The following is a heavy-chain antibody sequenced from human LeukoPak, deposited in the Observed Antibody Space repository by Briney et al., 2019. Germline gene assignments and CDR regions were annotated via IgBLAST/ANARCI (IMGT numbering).Heavy chain of an antibody. CDR2: IYYSGST. D-gene: IGHD3-10*01. CDR1: GGSISSGGYY. CDR3: ARAAPDYGSGSYYKDY. V-gene: IGHV4-31*03. Sequence: SETLSLTCTVSGGSISSGGYYWSWIRQHPGKGLEWIGYIYYSGSTYYNPSLKSRVTISVDTSRNQFSLKLSSVTAADTAVYYCARAAPDYGSGSYYKDYWGQGTLVTVSS. J-gene: IGHJ4*02.